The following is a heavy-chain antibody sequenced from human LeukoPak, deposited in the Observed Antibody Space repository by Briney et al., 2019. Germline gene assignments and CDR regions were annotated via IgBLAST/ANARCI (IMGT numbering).Heavy chain of an antibody. J-gene: IGHJ4*02. CDR3: ARAMGSGSYWGY. D-gene: IGHD1-26*01. Sequence: GASVKVSCKASGYTFTSYGISWVRQAPGQGLEWMGWINPNSGGTNYAQKFQGRVTMTRDTSISTAYMELSRLRSDDTAVYYCARAMGSGSYWGYWGQGTLVTVSS. V-gene: IGHV1-2*02. CDR1: GYTFTSYG. CDR2: INPNSGGT.